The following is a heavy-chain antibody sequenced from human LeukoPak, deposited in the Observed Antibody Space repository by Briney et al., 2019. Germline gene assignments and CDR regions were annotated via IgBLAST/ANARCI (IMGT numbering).Heavy chain of an antibody. CDR1: GGSISSSSYY. V-gene: IGHV4-39*07. CDR3: ARGSRLVPDY. CDR2: IYYSGST. J-gene: IGHJ4*02. Sequence: PSETLSLTCTVSGGSISSSSYYWGWIRQPPGKGLEWIGSIYYSGSTYYNPSLKSRVTISVDTSKNQFSLKLSSVTAADTAVYYCARGSRLVPDYWGQGTLVTVSS. D-gene: IGHD3-9*01.